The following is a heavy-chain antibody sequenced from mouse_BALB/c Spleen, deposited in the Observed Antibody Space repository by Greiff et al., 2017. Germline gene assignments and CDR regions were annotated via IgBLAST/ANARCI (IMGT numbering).Heavy chain of an antibody. CDR3: ARNYRYAYYAMDY. V-gene: IGHV1-7*01. J-gene: IGHJ4*01. Sequence: QVQLQQSGAELAKPGASVKMSCKASGYTFTSYWMHWVKQRPGQGLEWIGYINPSTGYTEYNQKFKDKATLTADKSSSTAYMQLSSLTSEDSAVYYCARNYRYAYYAMDYWGQGTSVTVSS. D-gene: IGHD2-14*01. CDR1: GYTFTSYW. CDR2: INPSTGYT.